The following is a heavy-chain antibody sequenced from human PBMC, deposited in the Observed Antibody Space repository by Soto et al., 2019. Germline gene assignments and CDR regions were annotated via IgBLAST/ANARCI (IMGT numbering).Heavy chain of an antibody. CDR3: ARGGGSGGIINYYYGMDV. J-gene: IGHJ6*02. CDR2: INPTGGST. V-gene: IGHV1-46*01. Sequence: ASVKVSCKASGYTFTSYYMHWVRQAPGQGLEWMGIINPTGGSTTYAQMFQGRVTMTRDTSTSTAYMELSSLRSEDTAVYYCARGGGSGGIINYYYGMDVWGQGTTVTVSS. D-gene: IGHD3-16*01. CDR1: GYTFTSYY.